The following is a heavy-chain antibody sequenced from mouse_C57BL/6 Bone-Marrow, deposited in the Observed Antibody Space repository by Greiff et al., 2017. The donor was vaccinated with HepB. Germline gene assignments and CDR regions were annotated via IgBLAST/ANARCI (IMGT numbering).Heavy chain of an antibody. V-gene: IGHV6-3*01. D-gene: IGHD2-3*01. CDR3: TFYDGYPYYYAMDY. CDR2: IRLKSDNYAT. CDR1: GFTFSNYW. J-gene: IGHJ4*01. Sequence: EVKLEESGGGLVQPGGSMKLSCVASGFTFSNYWMNWVRQSPEKGLEWVAQIRLKSDNYATHYAESVKGRFTISRDDSKSSVYLQMNNLRAEDTGIYYCTFYDGYPYYYAMDYWGQGTSVTVSS.